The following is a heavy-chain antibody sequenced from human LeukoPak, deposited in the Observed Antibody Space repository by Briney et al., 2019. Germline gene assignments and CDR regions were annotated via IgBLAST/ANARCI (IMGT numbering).Heavy chain of an antibody. CDR1: DDSIKSHF. Sequence: SETLSLTCTVSDDSIKSHFWTWIRQPPGKGLEWIGYVYYSGSGSSNPSLKSRLTMSVDTSKSQFYLNLNSVTTADTAMYYCARKFDLGGYLYSSFIPRLDHWGQGALVNVSS. CDR3: ARKFDLGGYLYSSFIPRLDH. D-gene: IGHD3-16*01. J-gene: IGHJ4*02. V-gene: IGHV4-59*11. CDR2: VYYSGSG.